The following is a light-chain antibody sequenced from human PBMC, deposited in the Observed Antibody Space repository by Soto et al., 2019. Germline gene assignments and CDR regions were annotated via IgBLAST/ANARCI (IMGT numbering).Light chain of an antibody. CDR1: GGGVGNYDL. J-gene: IGLJ3*02. V-gene: IGLV2-23*02. Sequence: QSVLTQPAAVSGSPGQSITISCAGSGGGVGNYDLLSWYQQMPGKAPKLIIFEVNRRPSGVSDRFSGSKSGNTASLTISGLQADDEADFFCCSYAGNGAWVFGGGTKVTVL. CDR2: EVN. CDR3: CSYAGNGAWV.